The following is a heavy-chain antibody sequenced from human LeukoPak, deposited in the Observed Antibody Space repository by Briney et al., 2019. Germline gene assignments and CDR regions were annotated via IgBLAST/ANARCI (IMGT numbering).Heavy chain of an antibody. V-gene: IGHV3-11*04. Sequence: KSGGSLRLSCATSGFSFSDYYMTWIRQAPGKGLEWVAYISKSSGSIYYADSVKGRFTISRDNAENSLYLQMNSLRADDTAMYYCARSQRERGHHYYYYMDAWGKGTTVTVSS. CDR2: ISKSSGSI. CDR1: GFSFSDYY. J-gene: IGHJ6*03. D-gene: IGHD1-26*01. CDR3: ARSQRERGHHYYYYMDA.